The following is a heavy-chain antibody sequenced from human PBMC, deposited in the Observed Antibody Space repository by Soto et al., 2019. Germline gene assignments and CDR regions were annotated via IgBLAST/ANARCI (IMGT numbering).Heavy chain of an antibody. CDR1: GFTFSGYG. J-gene: IGHJ3*02. V-gene: IGHV3-23*01. D-gene: IGHD3-16*01. CDR2: ISGSGGST. Sequence: GGSLRLSCAASGFTFSGYGMSWVRQVPGKGLGWVSAISGSGGSTYYADSVKGRFTISRDNSKNRLYVQMNSLRAEDTAIYYCAKAGFGKTVYAFDIWGQGTMVTV. CDR3: AKAGFGKTVYAFDI.